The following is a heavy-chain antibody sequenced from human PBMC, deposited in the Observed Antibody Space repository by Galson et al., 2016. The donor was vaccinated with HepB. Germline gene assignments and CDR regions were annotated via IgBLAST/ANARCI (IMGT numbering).Heavy chain of an antibody. CDR1: GFSVSSHY. V-gene: IGHV3-53*01. CDR2: IYIGGTT. CDR3: SRDMGENCGVDCLSGWSVP. Sequence: SLRLSCAASGFSVSSHYMTWVRQAPGKGLEWISIIYIGGTTFYAGSVEGRFTISRDNSNNSVYLQLNSLRVEDTAVYYFSRDMGENCGVDCLSGWSVPWGQGTLVTVSS. J-gene: IGHJ5*02. D-gene: IGHD2-21*02.